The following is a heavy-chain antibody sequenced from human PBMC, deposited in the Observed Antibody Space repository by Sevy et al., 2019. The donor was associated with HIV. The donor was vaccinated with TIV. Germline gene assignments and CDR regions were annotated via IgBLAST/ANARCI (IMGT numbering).Heavy chain of an antibody. CDR1: GFTFSSYA. CDR2: ISGSGGST. Sequence: GGSLRLSCAASGFTFSSYAMSWVRQAPGKGLEWVSAISGSGGSTYYADSVKGRFTISRDNSKNTLYLQMNSLRAEDTVVYYCAKDLGYCSGGSCLAFDYWGQGTLVTVSS. D-gene: IGHD2-15*01. V-gene: IGHV3-23*01. CDR3: AKDLGYCSGGSCLAFDY. J-gene: IGHJ4*02.